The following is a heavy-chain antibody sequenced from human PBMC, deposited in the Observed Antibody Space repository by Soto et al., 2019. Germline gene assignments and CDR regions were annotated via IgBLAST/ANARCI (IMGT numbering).Heavy chain of an antibody. CDR1: GGSISSSSYY. D-gene: IGHD2-15*01. J-gene: IGHJ4*02. Sequence: SETLSLTCTVSGGSISSSSYYWGWIRQPPGRGLESIGSIYYSGSTYYNPSLKGRVTISVDTSKNQFSLKLSSVTAADTAVYYCARHVSGYCSGGSCYWSNWGQGTLVTVSS. CDR2: IYYSGST. CDR3: ARHVSGYCSGGSCYWSN. V-gene: IGHV4-39*01.